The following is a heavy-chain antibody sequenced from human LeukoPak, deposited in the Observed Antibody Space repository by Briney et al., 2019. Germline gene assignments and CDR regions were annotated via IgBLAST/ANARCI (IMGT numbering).Heavy chain of an antibody. CDR2: INHSGST. D-gene: IGHD2-2*02. CDR3: ASRVVPAAIKSYWFDP. Sequence: PSETLSLTCTVSGGSISSYYWSWIRQPPGKGLEWIGEINHSGSTNYNPSLKSRVTISVDTSKNQFSLKLSSVTAADTAVYYCASRVVPAAIKSYWFDPWGQGTLVTVSS. V-gene: IGHV4-34*01. CDR1: GGSISSYY. J-gene: IGHJ5*02.